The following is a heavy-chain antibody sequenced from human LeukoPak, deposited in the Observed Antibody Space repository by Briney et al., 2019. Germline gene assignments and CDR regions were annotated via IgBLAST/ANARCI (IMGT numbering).Heavy chain of an antibody. CDR3: ARGGEYYGSGSYSPFDY. CDR1: GFNFSNYA. V-gene: IGHV3-30-3*01. J-gene: IGHJ4*02. Sequence: GGSLRLSCAASGFNFSNYAMHWVRQAPGKGLEWVAVISYDGSNKYNADSVKGRFTISRGNSKNTLYLQMNSLRAEDTAVYYCARGGEYYGSGSYSPFDYWGQGTLVTVSS. D-gene: IGHD3-10*01. CDR2: ISYDGSNK.